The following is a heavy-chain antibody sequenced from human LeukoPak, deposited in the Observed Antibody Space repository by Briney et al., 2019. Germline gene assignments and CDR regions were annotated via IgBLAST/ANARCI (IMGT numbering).Heavy chain of an antibody. CDR1: GYTFTSYG. D-gene: IGHD3-9*01. Sequence: ASVKVSCKASGYTFTSYGISWVRQARGQGLEWMGWISGHNGNTNYAHKFQGRVSMTTDTPTRTAYMELKSLRSDDTAVYYCVLGDILTGYWAEYFPYWGQGTLVTVSS. CDR3: VLGDILTGYWAEYFPY. J-gene: IGHJ4*02. CDR2: ISGHNGNT. V-gene: IGHV1-18*01.